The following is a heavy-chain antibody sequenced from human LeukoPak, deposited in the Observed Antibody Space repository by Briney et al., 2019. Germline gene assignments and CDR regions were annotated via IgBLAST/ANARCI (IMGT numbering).Heavy chain of an antibody. J-gene: IGHJ4*02. CDR1: GGSFSGYY. D-gene: IGHD3-10*01. CDR3: ARATPNYYGSGSYLD. CDR2: INHSGST. Sequence: PSETLSLTCAVYGGSFSGYYWSWIRQPPGKGLEWIGEINHSGSTNYNPSLKSRVTISVDTSKNQFSLKLSSVTAADTAVYYCARATPNYYGSGSYLDWGQGTLVTVSS. V-gene: IGHV4-34*01.